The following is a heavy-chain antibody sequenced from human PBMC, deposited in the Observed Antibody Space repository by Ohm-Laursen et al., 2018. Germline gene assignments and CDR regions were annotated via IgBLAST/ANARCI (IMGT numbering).Heavy chain of an antibody. V-gene: IGHV3-74*01. CDR1: GFTFSNYW. CDR3: ARGDGYWGGGDY. D-gene: IGHD2-21*02. CDR2: INSDGSTT. J-gene: IGHJ4*02. Sequence: SLRLSCAASGFTFSNYWMHWVRHAPGKGLVWVSRINSDGSTTSYADSVKGRFTNSRDNAKNTVFLQMNSLRPEDTAVYYCARGDGYWGGGDYWGQGTLVTVSS.